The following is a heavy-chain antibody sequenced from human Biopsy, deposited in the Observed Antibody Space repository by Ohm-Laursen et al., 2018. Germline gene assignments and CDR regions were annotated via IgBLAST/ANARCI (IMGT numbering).Heavy chain of an antibody. D-gene: IGHD3-10*01. CDR2: TWDDGSHQ. Sequence: SLRLSCAASGFNFSAYGMHWVRQAPDKGLEWVALTWDDGSHQYYADSVKGRFTISRDNSKNNLYLHINTLRVEDTAVYYCVTDRLDDITKVRGIMTDWGQGTLVIVSS. CDR3: VTDRLDDITKVRGIMTD. V-gene: IGHV3-33*01. J-gene: IGHJ4*02. CDR1: GFNFSAYG.